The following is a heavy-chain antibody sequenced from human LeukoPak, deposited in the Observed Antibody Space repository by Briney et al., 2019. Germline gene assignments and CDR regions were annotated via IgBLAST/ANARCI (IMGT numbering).Heavy chain of an antibody. D-gene: IGHD3-3*01. CDR3: ARDSSLRYDFWSGYYDY. CDR2: ISSSSSTI. J-gene: IGHJ4*02. Sequence: GGSLRLSCAASGFTFSSYSMNWVRQAPGKGLEWVSYISSSSSTIYYADSVKGRFTISRDNAKNSLYLQMNSLRAEDTAVYYCARDSSLRYDFWSGYYDYWGQGTLVTVSS. CDR1: GFTFSSYS. V-gene: IGHV3-48*01.